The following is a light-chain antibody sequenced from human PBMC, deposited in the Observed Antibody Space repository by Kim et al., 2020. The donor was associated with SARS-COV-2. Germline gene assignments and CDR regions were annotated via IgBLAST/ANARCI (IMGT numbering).Light chain of an antibody. CDR2: KTS. V-gene: IGKV1-5*03. J-gene: IGKJ5*01. Sequence: DIQMTQSPSTLSASVGDRVTITCRASQSFSSWLAWYQQKPGKVPKLLIYKTSILESGVPSRFSGSGSGTEFTLTISSLQPDDFATYDCQQYNNFPLTFGQGTRLEIK. CDR1: QSFSSW. CDR3: QQYNNFPLT.